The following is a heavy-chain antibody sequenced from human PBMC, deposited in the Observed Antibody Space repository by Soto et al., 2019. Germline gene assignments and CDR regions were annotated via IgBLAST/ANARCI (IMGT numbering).Heavy chain of an antibody. CDR1: GGTFSSYA. V-gene: IGHV1-69*13. CDR3: ARGYYDILDV. Sequence: GASVKVSCKASGGTFSSYAISWVRQAPGQGLEWMGGIIPIFGTANYAQKFQGRVTITADESTSTAYMELSSLRSEDTAVYYRARGYYDILDVWGQGTTVTVSS. CDR2: IIPIFGTA. D-gene: IGHD3-9*01. J-gene: IGHJ6*02.